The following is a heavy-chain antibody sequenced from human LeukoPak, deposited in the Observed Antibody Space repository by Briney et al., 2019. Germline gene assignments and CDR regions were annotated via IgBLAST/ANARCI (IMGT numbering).Heavy chain of an antibody. V-gene: IGHV1-46*01. J-gene: IGHJ5*02. D-gene: IGHD3-3*01. CDR2: INPSGGST. Sequence: ASVKVSCKASGYTFTSYYMHWVRQAPGQGLECMGIINPSGGSTSYTQKFQGRITMTRDTSTSTVYMELSSLRSDDTAVYYCAREGLTIFALVRTQTTKSPHRFDPWGQGTLVTVSS. CDR1: GYTFTSYY. CDR3: AREGLTIFALVRTQTTKSPHRFDP.